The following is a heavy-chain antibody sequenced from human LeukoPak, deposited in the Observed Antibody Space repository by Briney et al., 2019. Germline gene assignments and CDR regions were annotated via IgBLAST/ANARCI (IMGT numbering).Heavy chain of an antibody. D-gene: IGHD3-10*01. J-gene: IGHJ4*02. Sequence: PGGSLRLSCAASGFTVSSNYMSWVRQAPGKGLEWVSVIYSGGSTYYADSVKGRFTISRDNAKNSLYLQMNSLRADDTAVYYCARTPTITMVRGVIITNNIPTYYFDYWGQGTLVTVSS. CDR1: GFTVSSNY. CDR3: ARTPTITMVRGVIITNNIPTYYFDY. V-gene: IGHV3-53*01. CDR2: IYSGGST.